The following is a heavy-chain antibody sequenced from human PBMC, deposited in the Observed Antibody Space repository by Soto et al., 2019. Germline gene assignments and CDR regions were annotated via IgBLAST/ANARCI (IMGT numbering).Heavy chain of an antibody. V-gene: IGHV4-59*01. CDR2: IYYIGST. Sequence: PSETLSLTCTVSGGSMSEYFWSWIRQSPGKGLEWFGYIYYIGSTDYNPSLKSRVTISVDTSKRQFSLRLTSVTAADTAVYYCARDGYDGSGSPYPAYWGPGTQVTVS. CDR1: GGSMSEYF. D-gene: IGHD3-10*01. CDR3: ARDGYDGSGSPYPAY. J-gene: IGHJ4*02.